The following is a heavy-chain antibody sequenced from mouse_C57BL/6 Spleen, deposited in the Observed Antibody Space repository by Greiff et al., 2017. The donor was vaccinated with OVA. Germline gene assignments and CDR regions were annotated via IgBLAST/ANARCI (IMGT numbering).Heavy chain of an antibody. V-gene: IGHV1-53*01. J-gene: IGHJ4*01. Sequence: QVQLQQPGTELVKPGASVKLSCKASGYTFTSYWMHWVKQRPGPGLEWIGNINPSNGGTNYNEKFKSKATLTVDKSSSTAYMQLSSLTSEDSAVYYCARNYYYGSSYENAMDYWGQGTSVTVSS. CDR2: INPSNGGT. CDR1: GYTFTSYW. D-gene: IGHD1-1*01. CDR3: ARNYYYGSSYENAMDY.